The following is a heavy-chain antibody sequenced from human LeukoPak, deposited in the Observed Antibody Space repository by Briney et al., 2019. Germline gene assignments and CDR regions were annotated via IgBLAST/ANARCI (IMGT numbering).Heavy chain of an antibody. V-gene: IGHV1-2*02. CDR1: GYTFTGYY. J-gene: IGHJ4*02. CDR2: INPNSGGT. D-gene: IGHD3-3*01. Sequence: ASVKVSCKASGYTFTGYYMHWVRQAPGQGLEWMGWINPNSGGTNYAQKFQGRVTMTRDTSISTAYMELSRLGSDDTAVYYCARGDFWSGYSYFDYWGQGTLVTVSS. CDR3: ARGDFWSGYSYFDY.